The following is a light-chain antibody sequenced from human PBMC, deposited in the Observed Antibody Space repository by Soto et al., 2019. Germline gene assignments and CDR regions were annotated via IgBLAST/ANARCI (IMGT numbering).Light chain of an antibody. Sequence: QSALTQPASVSGSPGQSITISCTGTSSDVGGYNYVSWYQQHPGKAPKLMIYDVSNRPSGDSHRFSGSKSGTTASLTISGRQAEDEADYYCSAYTSSSTPRVFGGGTKLTVL. J-gene: IGLJ3*02. CDR2: DVS. CDR3: SAYTSSSTPRV. V-gene: IGLV2-14*01. CDR1: SSDVGGYNY.